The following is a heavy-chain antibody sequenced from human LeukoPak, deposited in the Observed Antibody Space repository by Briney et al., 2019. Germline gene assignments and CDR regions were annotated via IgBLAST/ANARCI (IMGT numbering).Heavy chain of an antibody. V-gene: IGHV3-21*01. J-gene: IGHJ4*02. CDR3: ARRVVVVPAAMEEGYYFDY. CDR1: GFTFSSYS. CDR2: ISSSSSYI. D-gene: IGHD2-2*01. Sequence: GGSLRLSCAASGFTFSSYSMSWVRQAPGKGLEWVSSISSSSSYIYYADSVKGRFTISRDNAKNSLYLQMNSLRAEDTAVYYCARRVVVVPAAMEEGYYFDYWGQGTLVTVSS.